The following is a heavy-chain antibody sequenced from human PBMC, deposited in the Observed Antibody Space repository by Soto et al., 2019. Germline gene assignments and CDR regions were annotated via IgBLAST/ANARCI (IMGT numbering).Heavy chain of an antibody. Sequence: ASVKVSGKASGYTFTSYYMHWVRQAPGQGLEWMGIINPSGGSTSYAQKFQGRVTMTRDTSTSTVYMELSSLRSEDTAVYYCARVLVLTYYDFWSGYSPLSYGMDVWGQGTTVTVSS. CDR3: ARVLVLTYYDFWSGYSPLSYGMDV. CDR1: GYTFTSYY. V-gene: IGHV1-46*01. CDR2: INPSGGST. J-gene: IGHJ6*02. D-gene: IGHD3-3*01.